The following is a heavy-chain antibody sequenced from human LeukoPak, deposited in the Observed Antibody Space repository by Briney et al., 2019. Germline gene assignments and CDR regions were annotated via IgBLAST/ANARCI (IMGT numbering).Heavy chain of an antibody. CDR3: ARVEASGYDYGAFDY. J-gene: IGHJ4*02. CDR1: GFTFDDYA. CDR2: ISWNSGTI. Sequence: PGGSLRLSCAVFGFTFDDYAMHRVRQVPGKGLEWVSGISWNSGTIGYADSVKGRFTVSRDNAKNSLYLQMNSLRAEDTAVYYCARVEASGYDYGAFDYWGQGTLVTVSS. V-gene: IGHV3-9*01. D-gene: IGHD5-12*01.